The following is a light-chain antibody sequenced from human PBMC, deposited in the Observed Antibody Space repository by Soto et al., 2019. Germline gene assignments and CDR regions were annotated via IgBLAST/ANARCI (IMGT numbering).Light chain of an antibody. CDR1: KNIRGN. Sequence: ILMTQSPGTLSVSPGERATLSCRPSKNIRGNLALYQQKPSQAPGLLIFETSVRAPGIPARFSGSGSGTGFTLTLSSLQSEDFAVYHYQQYHNWPPFTFGPGTKVDI. V-gene: IGKV3-15*01. CDR3: QQYHNWPPFT. J-gene: IGKJ3*01. CDR2: ETS.